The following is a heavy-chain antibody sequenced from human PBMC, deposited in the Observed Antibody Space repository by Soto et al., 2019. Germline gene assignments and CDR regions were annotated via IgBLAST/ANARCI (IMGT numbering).Heavy chain of an antibody. Sequence: QVQLVESGGGLVKPGGSLRLSCAASGFTFSDYYMSWIRQAPGKGLEWVSYISSSSSYTNYADSVKGRFTISRDNAKNSLYLQMNSLRAEHTAAYYSARVTYDILTGRGVNWFDPWGQGTLVTVSS. CDR2: ISSSSSYT. D-gene: IGHD3-9*01. CDR3: ARVTYDILTGRGVNWFDP. J-gene: IGHJ5*02. CDR1: GFTFSDYY. V-gene: IGHV3-11*06.